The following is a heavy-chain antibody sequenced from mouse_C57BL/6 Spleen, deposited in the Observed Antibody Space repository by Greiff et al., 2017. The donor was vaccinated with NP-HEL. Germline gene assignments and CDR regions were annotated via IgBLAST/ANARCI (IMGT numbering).Heavy chain of an antibody. CDR3: ANYDGYYVGY. Sequence: VQLQQSGPELVKPGASVKISCKASGYSFTGYYMNWVKQSPEKSLEWIGEINPSTGGTTYNQKFKAKATLTVDKSSSTAYMQLKSLTSEDSAVYYCANYDGYYVGYWGQGTTLTVSS. D-gene: IGHD2-3*01. J-gene: IGHJ2*01. V-gene: IGHV1-42*01. CDR2: INPSTGGT. CDR1: GYSFTGYY.